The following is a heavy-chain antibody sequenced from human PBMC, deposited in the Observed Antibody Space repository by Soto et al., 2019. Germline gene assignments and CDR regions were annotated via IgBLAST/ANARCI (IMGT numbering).Heavy chain of an antibody. CDR3: ARRAHSSSSGAST. CDR1: GASISSTTYY. CDR2: IYYSGST. D-gene: IGHD6-6*01. Sequence: QLQLQESGPGLVKPSETLSLTCTVSGASISSTTYYWGWIRQPPGKGLEWIGSIYYSGSTYYNPSLKSRVTISAETAKNQLSLNLGSVTAASTALYYCARRAHSSSSGASTWGQGTLVTVSS. V-gene: IGHV4-39*01. J-gene: IGHJ5*02.